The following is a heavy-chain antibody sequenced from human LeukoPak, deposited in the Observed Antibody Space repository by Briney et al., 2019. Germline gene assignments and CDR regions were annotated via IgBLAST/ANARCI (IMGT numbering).Heavy chain of an antibody. CDR2: IYSGGST. CDR3: ARGGGVFDY. CDR1: GFTFSNAW. V-gene: IGHV3-53*01. J-gene: IGHJ4*02. Sequence: PGGSLRLSCAASGFTFSNAWMSWVRQAPGKGLEWVSVIYSGGSTYYADSVKGRFTISRDSSKNTLYLQMNSLRAEDTAVYYCARGGGVFDYWGQGTLVTVSS. D-gene: IGHD3-16*01.